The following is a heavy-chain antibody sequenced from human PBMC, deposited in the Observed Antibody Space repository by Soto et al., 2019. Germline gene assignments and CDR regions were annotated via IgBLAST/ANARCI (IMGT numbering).Heavy chain of an antibody. J-gene: IGHJ4*02. CDR3: ARAWVEYSSSSVFDY. Sequence: PXETLSLACTVSGCSMSSGGYYWSWIRQHPGKGLEWIGYIYYSGSTYYNPSLKSRVTISVDTSKNQFSLKLSSVTAADTAVYYCARAWVEYSSSSVFDYWGQGTLVTVSS. CDR2: IYYSGST. V-gene: IGHV4-31*03. D-gene: IGHD6-6*01. CDR1: GCSMSSGGYY.